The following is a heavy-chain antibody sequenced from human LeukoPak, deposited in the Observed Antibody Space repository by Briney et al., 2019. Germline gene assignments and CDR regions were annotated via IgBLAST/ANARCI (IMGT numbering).Heavy chain of an antibody. J-gene: IGHJ5*02. V-gene: IGHV4-34*01. CDR2: INHSGST. D-gene: IGHD2-15*01. CDR3: ARGPFSRDIVVVVATWRNWFDP. CDR1: GGSFSGYY. Sequence: SETLSLTCAVYGGSFSGYYWSWIRQPPGKGLEWIGEINHSGSTNYNPSLKSRVTISVDTSKNQFSLKLSSVTAADTAVYYCARGPFSRDIVVVVATWRNWFDPWGQGTLVTVSS.